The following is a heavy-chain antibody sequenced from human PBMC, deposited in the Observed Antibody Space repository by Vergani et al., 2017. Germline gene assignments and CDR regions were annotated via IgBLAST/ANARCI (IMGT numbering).Heavy chain of an antibody. V-gene: IGHV4-34*01. Sequence: QVPLQQWGAGLLKPSETLSLTCAVYGGSFSGYFWSWLRQPPGKGLEWIGEVNHSGSTIYNPSLKSRVTISVDTSKNQFSQKLSSVTAADTAVYYCARGKLVPYYYYYGMDVWGQGTTVTVSS. CDR1: GGSFSGYF. D-gene: IGHD6-13*01. CDR3: ARGKLVPYYYYYGMDV. J-gene: IGHJ6*02. CDR2: VNHSGST.